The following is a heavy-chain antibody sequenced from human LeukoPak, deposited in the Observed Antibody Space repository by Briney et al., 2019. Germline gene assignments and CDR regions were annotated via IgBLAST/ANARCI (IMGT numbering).Heavy chain of an antibody. CDR3: ARDGWYYDSSGYSPADY. CDR1: GFTFSSYA. CDR2: ISGSGGNT. J-gene: IGHJ4*02. V-gene: IGHV3-23*01. D-gene: IGHD3-22*01. Sequence: GGSLRLSCAVSGFTFSSYAMSWVRQAPGKGPEWVSGISGSGGNTYYADSVKGRFTISRDNSKNTLYLQMNSLRAEDTAVYYCARDGWYYDSSGYSPADYWGQGTLVTVSS.